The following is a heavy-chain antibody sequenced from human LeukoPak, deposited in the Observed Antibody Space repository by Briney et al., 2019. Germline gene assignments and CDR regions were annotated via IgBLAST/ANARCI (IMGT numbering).Heavy chain of an antibody. CDR1: GYTFSGHY. D-gene: IGHD6-19*01. V-gene: IGHV1-2*02. CDR2: INPNSGGT. J-gene: IGHJ4*02. CDR3: ARGSSIAVAGTGLGDY. Sequence: VASVKVSCTASGYTFSGHYIHWVRQAPGQGLEWMGWINPNSGGTKYAQKFQGRVTMTRETSINTAYMEVSRLRPEDTAVYYCARGSSIAVAGTGLGDYWGQGTLVTVSS.